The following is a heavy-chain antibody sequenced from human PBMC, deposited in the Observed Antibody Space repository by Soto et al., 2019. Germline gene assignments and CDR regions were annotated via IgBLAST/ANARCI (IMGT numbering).Heavy chain of an antibody. D-gene: IGHD2-8*01. CDR1: GDSVTNYF. CDR2: MYHGGRT. V-gene: IGHV4-59*02. Sequence: SETLSLTCTVSGDSVTNYFWSWMRQPPGKGLEWIGHMYHGGRTNYSPSLKSRVTMSLDSSKNQFSLNLSSVTAAATAVYFCARDPGYCTNGVCPIFDFWGQGVLVTVPQ. J-gene: IGHJ4*02. CDR3: ARDPGYCTNGVCPIFDF.